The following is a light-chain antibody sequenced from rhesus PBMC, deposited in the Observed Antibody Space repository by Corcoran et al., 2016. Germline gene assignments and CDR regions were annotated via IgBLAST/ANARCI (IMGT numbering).Light chain of an antibody. CDR3: QQYSSSPWT. J-gene: IGKJ1*01. Sequence: DVQMTQSPSSLSASVGDTVTITCRASQSVSSWFAWYQQKPGKAPKLLIYKASTLQSGVPSRFRGIGSGSDFTLTISSLQSEDFATYYCQQYSSSPWTFGQGTKVEI. CDR1: QSVSSW. V-gene: IGKV1-22*01. CDR2: KAS.